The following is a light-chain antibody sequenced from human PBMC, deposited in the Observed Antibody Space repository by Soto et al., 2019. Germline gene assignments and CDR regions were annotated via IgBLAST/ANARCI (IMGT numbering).Light chain of an antibody. V-gene: IGKV3-20*01. Sequence: EIVLTQSPGTLSLSPGGRATLSCRASQSVSNNYLAWYQQKPGQAPRLLIYGASNRATGIPDRFSGSGSGTDFTLTISRLEPEDFAVYDCQQYGSSGTFGQGTKVDIK. CDR3: QQYGSSGT. J-gene: IGKJ1*01. CDR1: QSVSNNY. CDR2: GAS.